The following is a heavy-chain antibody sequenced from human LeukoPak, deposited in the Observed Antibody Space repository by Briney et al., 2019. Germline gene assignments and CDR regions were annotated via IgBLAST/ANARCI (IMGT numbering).Heavy chain of an antibody. D-gene: IGHD6-19*01. CDR2: IKQDGSEK. CDR1: GLSFSSYW. Sequence: PGGSLRLSCAASGLSFSSYWMSWFRQAPGKGLEWVANIKQDGSEKYHVDSVKGRFTVSRDNAKNSQFLQMNSLRAVDTAVYYCARSTAGFDHWGPGTLVTVSS. CDR3: ARSTAGFDH. V-gene: IGHV3-7*01. J-gene: IGHJ4*02.